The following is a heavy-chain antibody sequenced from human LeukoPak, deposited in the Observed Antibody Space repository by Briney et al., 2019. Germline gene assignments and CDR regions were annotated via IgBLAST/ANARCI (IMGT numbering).Heavy chain of an antibody. CDR1: GFTFSDHY. J-gene: IGHJ4*02. V-gene: IGHV3-72*01. Sequence: GGSLRLSCAASGFTFSDHYMDWVRQAPGKGLEWVGRTRNKANSYTTEYAAPVKGRFTISRDDSKNSLYLQMNSLKTEDTAVYYCARGSSGYYYWGQGTLVTASS. CDR2: TRNKANSYTT. D-gene: IGHD3-22*01. CDR3: ARGSSGYYY.